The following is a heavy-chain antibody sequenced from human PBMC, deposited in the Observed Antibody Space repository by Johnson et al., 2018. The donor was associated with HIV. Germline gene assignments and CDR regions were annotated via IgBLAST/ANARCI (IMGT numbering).Heavy chain of an antibody. V-gene: IGHV3-11*01. CDR1: GFTFSDYY. CDR2: ISSTGSTR. J-gene: IGHJ3*02. CDR3: ARVASGAFDI. Sequence: QAQLVESGGGLVQPGGSLRLSCASSGFTFSDYYISWIRQAPGKGLAWVSYISSTGSTRYYADFVKCRFTISRDNAKNSLYLQMNSLRAEDTAVYYCARVASGAFDIWDQGTMVTVSS. D-gene: IGHD3-3*01.